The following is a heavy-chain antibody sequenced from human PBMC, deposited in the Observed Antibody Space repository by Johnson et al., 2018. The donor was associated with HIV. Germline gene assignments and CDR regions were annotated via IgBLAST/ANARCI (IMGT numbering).Heavy chain of an antibody. Sequence: VQLVESGGGVVQPGGSLRLSCVASGFTFDDYGMSWVRQAPGKGLEWVSGINWNGETTGYADSVKGRFTISRDSAKNFLYLQMNSLRAEDTALYYCARESKPFWYYYGSGSASDAFDIWGQGTMVIVSS. CDR3: ARESKPFWYYYGSGSASDAFDI. J-gene: IGHJ3*02. CDR1: GFTFDDYG. D-gene: IGHD3-10*01. V-gene: IGHV3-20*04. CDR2: INWNGETT.